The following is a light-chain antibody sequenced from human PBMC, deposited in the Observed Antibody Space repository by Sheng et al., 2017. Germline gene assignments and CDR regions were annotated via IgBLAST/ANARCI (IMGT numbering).Light chain of an antibody. Sequence: QAVLTQPASLSASPGASASLTCTLRSGLNVGTYRIYWYQQKPGSPPQYLLRYKSDSDKQQGSGVPSRFSGSKDASANAGILLISGLQSEDEADYYCMIWHNNAWVFGGGTKLTVL. V-gene: IGLV5-45*01. CDR2: YKSDSDK. CDR1: SGLNVGTYR. CDR3: MIWHNNAWV. J-gene: IGLJ3*02.